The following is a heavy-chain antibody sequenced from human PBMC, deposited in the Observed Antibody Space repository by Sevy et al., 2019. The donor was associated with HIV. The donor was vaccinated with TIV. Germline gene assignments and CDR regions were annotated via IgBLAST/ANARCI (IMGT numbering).Heavy chain of an antibody. CDR3: ARHTPLGLSFDY. CDR1: GGSISSGGYY. CDR2: IYYSGST. Sequence: SETLSLTCTVSGGSISSGGYYWSWIRQHPGKGLEWIGYIYYSGSTNYNPSLKSRVTISVDTSKNQFSLKLSSVTAADTAVYYCARHTPLGLSFDYWGQGNLVTVSS. D-gene: IGHD5-18*01. J-gene: IGHJ4*02. V-gene: IGHV4-31*03.